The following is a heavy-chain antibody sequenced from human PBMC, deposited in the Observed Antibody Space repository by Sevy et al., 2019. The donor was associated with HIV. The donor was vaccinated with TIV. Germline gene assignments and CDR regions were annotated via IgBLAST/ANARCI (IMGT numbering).Heavy chain of an antibody. CDR1: GFTFSSYA. V-gene: IGHV3-30-3*01. CDR2: ISYDGSNK. Sequence: GGSLRLSCAASGFTFSSYAMRWVRQAPGKGLEWVAVISYDGSNKYYADSVKGRFTISRDNSKNTLYLQMNSLGAEDTAVYYCARDSPIMITFGGVKSYYYYMDVWGKGTTVTVSS. D-gene: IGHD3-16*01. J-gene: IGHJ6*03. CDR3: ARDSPIMITFGGVKSYYYYMDV.